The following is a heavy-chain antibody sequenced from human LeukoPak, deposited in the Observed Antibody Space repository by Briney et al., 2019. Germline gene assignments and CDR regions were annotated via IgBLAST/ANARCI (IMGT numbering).Heavy chain of an antibody. V-gene: IGHV3-13*01. D-gene: IGHD3-16*01. Sequence: TGGSLRLSCAASGFTFSSYDMHWVRQATGKGLEWVSGIGTDGDTYYPGSVKGRFTISRENAKNSLYLQMNSLRAGDTAVYYCARVFGGAFDIWGQGTMVTVSS. CDR2: IGTDGDT. J-gene: IGHJ3*02. CDR3: ARVFGGAFDI. CDR1: GFTFSSYD.